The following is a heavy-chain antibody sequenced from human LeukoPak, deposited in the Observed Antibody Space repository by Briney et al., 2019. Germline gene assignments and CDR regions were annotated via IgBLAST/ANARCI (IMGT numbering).Heavy chain of an antibody. CDR1: GFTFSSYG. CDR3: AKDRQDSSSWWYYFDY. V-gene: IGHV3-30*02. CDR2: IRYDGSNK. Sequence: GGSLRLSCAASGFTFSSYGMHWVRQAPGKGLEWVAFIRYDGSNKYYADSVKGRFTISRDNSKNTLYLQMNSLRAEDTAVYYCAKDRQDSSSWWYYFDYWGQGTLVTVSS. J-gene: IGHJ4*02. D-gene: IGHD6-13*01.